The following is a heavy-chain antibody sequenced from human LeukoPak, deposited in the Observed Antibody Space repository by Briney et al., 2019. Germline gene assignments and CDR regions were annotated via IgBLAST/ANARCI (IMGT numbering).Heavy chain of an antibody. Sequence: PSETLSLTCTVSGGPINSGRYYWSWLRQPAGKALEWIGRIYTSGTTTYNPSLKSRVTISLDTSRNQYSLRLSSVTAADTAMYFCAREDDTSGYDRSDYWGQGTLVTVSS. D-gene: IGHD3-22*01. CDR1: GGPINSGRYY. CDR2: IYTSGTT. CDR3: AREDDTSGYDRSDY. J-gene: IGHJ4*02. V-gene: IGHV4-61*02.